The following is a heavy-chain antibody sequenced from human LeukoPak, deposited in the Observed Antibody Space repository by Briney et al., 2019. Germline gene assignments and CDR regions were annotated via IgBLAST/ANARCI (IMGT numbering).Heavy chain of an antibody. CDR1: GFTFSSYS. CDR2: ISSSSTI. D-gene: IGHD2-2*01. V-gene: IGHV3-48*01. CDR3: ARDLGYCSSTSCYEVGWFDP. Sequence: GGSLRLSCAASGFTFSSYSMNWVRQAPGKGLEWVSYISSSSTIYYADSVKGRFTISRDNAKNSLYLQMNSLRAEDTAVYYCARDLGYCSSTSCYEVGWFDPWGQGTLSPSPQ. J-gene: IGHJ5*02.